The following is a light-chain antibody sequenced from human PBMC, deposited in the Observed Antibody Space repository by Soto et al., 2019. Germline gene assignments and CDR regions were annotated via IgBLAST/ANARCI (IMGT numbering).Light chain of an antibody. CDR2: AAS. CDR1: QGISSY. Sequence: AIRMTQSPSSLSASTGDRVTITCRASQGISSYLAWYQQKPGKATKLLIYAASTLQSGVPSRFSGSGSGTDFTLTISCLQSEDVATYYCQQYYSYPITFGQGTRLEIK. V-gene: IGKV1-8*01. J-gene: IGKJ5*01. CDR3: QQYYSYPIT.